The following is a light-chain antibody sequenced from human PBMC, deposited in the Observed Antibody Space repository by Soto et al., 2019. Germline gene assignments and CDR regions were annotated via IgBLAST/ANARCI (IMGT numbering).Light chain of an antibody. CDR1: SSNIRAGYD. Sequence: QSVLTQPPSVSGAPGQRVTISCTGSSSNIRAGYDVHWYQQLPGTAPKLLIYGNSNRPSGVPDRFSGSKSGTSASLAITGLQAEDEADYYCQSYDSSLSGYVVFGGGTKLTV. CDR3: QSYDSSLSGYVV. CDR2: GNS. J-gene: IGLJ2*01. V-gene: IGLV1-40*01.